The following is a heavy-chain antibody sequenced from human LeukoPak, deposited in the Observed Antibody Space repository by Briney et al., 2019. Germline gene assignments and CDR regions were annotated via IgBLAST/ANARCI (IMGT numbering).Heavy chain of an antibody. J-gene: IGHJ6*02. Sequence: PSGTLSLTCTVSGGSISSGGYYWSWIRQHPGKGLEWIGYIYYSGSTYYNPSLKSRVTISVYTSKNQFSLKLSSVTAADTAVYYCAGSSLDYYYGMDVWGQGTTVTVSS. V-gene: IGHV4-31*03. CDR3: AGSSLDYYYGMDV. D-gene: IGHD2-2*01. CDR2: IYYSGST. CDR1: GGSISSGGYY.